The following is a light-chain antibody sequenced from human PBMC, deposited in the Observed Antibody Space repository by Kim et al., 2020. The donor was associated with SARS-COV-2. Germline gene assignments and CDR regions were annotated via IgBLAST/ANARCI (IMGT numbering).Light chain of an antibody. CDR2: GAS. J-gene: IGKJ2*01. CDR1: QNLNRY. Sequence: IVLTQSPGTLSLSPGERATLSCRASQNLNRYLAWYQQKAGQAPRLLIYGASTRATGIPDRFSGGGSGTDFTLTISRLEPEDFAVYYCQQCDTSPPYTFGPGTRLEI. V-gene: IGKV3-20*01. CDR3: QQCDTSPPYT.